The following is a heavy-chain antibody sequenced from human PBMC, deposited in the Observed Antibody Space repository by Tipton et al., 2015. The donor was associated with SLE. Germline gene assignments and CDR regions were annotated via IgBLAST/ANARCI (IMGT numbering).Heavy chain of an antibody. CDR2: IYYSGST. J-gene: IGHJ4*02. CDR3: ARMDLTGDPFDY. V-gene: IGHV4-59*12. D-gene: IGHD3-9*01. Sequence: TLSLTCTVSGGSISSYYWSWIRQPPGKGLEWIGYIYYSGSTNYNPSLKSRVTISVDTSKNQFSLRLSSVTAVDTAVYYCARMDLTGDPFDYWGQGTLVTVSS. CDR1: GGSISSYY.